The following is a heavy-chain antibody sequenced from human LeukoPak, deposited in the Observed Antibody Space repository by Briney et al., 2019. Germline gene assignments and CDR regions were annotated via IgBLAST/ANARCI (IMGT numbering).Heavy chain of an antibody. V-gene: IGHV1-8*01. Sequence: ASVKVSCKASGYTFTSYDINWVRQATGQGLEWMGWMNPNSGNTGYAQKFQGRVTMTRNTSISTAYMELSSLRSEDTAVYYCARGRRDYYDSSGSKSPFDYWGQGTLVTVSS. J-gene: IGHJ4*02. CDR1: GYTFTSYD. CDR3: ARGRRDYYDSSGSKSPFDY. D-gene: IGHD3-22*01. CDR2: MNPNSGNT.